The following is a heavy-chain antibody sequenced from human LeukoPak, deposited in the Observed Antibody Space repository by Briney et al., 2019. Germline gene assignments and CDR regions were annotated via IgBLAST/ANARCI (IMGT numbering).Heavy chain of an antibody. CDR3: AREKSNWGYDS. V-gene: IGHV3-48*04. J-gene: IGHJ5*01. D-gene: IGHD7-27*01. Sequence: GGSLRLSCAASGFTLSFYSMNWVRQAPGKGLEWISYISSSGSTVYYADSVKGRFTISRDNANNSLYLQMSGLRTEDTAVYYCAREKSNWGYDSWGQGTLVTASS. CDR2: ISSSGSTV. CDR1: GFTLSFYS.